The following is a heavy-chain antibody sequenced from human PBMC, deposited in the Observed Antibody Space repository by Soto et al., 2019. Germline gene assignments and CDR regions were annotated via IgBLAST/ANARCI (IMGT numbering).Heavy chain of an antibody. J-gene: IGHJ4*02. CDR1: GGSISSGGYS. CDR2: IYHSGST. CDR3: ARERVVVTRNHYFDY. V-gene: IGHV4-30-2*05. D-gene: IGHD2-21*02. Sequence: SETLSLTCAVSGGSISSGGYSWSWIRQPPGKGLEWIGYIYHSGSTYYNTSLKSRVTISVDTSKNQFSLKLSSVTAADTAVYYCARERVVVTRNHYFDYWGQGTLVTVS.